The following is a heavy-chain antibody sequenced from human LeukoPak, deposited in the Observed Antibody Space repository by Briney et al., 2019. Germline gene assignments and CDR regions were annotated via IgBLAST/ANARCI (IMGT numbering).Heavy chain of an antibody. CDR3: ATFGTYGNWFDP. CDR1: GYALTELS. J-gene: IGHJ5*02. Sequence: ASVKVSCKVSGYALTELSMHWVRQAPGKGLEWMGGFDPEDGETIYAQKFQGRVTMTEDTSTDTAYMELSSLRSEDTAVYYCATFGTYGNWFDPWGQGTLVTVSS. V-gene: IGHV1-24*01. CDR2: FDPEDGET. D-gene: IGHD3-10*01.